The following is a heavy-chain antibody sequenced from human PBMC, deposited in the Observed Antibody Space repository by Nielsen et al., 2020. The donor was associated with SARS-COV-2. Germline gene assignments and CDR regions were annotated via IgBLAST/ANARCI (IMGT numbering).Heavy chain of an antibody. J-gene: IGHJ4*02. CDR3: TRGFYSQSDC. Sequence: GGSLRLSCAASGFTFSNYDIHWARQAPGKGLEWVASISGDSNYIFYSELVKGRFTMSRDNGKNSLYLQMNTLRSEDTALYYCTRGFYSQSDCWGQGTLVTVSS. D-gene: IGHD2-15*01. V-gene: IGHV3-21*01. CDR1: GFTFSNYD. CDR2: ISGDSNYI.